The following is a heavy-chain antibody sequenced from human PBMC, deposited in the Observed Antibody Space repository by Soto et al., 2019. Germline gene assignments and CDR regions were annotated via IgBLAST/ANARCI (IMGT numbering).Heavy chain of an antibody. CDR1: GGSISSYY. CDR2: IFYSGST. V-gene: IGHV4-59*01. D-gene: IGHD3-10*02. CDR3: ASMIGDPVLSFDS. J-gene: IGHJ5*01. Sequence: QVQLQESGPGLVKPSETLSLTCTVSGGSISSYYWSWIRQPPGKGLEWIGFIFYSGSTSYNPSLMSRVTISIDTSEYQFSLKLNSVTAADTAVYYWASMIGDPVLSFDSWGQGTLVAVSS.